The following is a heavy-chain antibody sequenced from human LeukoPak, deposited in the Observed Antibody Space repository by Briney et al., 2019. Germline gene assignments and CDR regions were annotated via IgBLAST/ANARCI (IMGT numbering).Heavy chain of an antibody. CDR3: ARHADYYDSSRGAPDY. V-gene: IGHV4-34*01. J-gene: IGHJ4*02. Sequence: PSETLSLTCAVYGGSFSGYYWSWIRQPPGKGLEWIGEINHSGSTNYNPSLKSRVTISVDTSKNQFSLKLSSVTAADTAVYYCARHADYYDSSRGAPDYWGQGTLVTVSS. D-gene: IGHD3-22*01. CDR2: INHSGST. CDR1: GGSFSGYY.